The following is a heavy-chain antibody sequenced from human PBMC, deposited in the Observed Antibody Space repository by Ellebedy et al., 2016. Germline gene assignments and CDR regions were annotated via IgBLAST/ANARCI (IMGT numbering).Heavy chain of an antibody. Sequence: GESLKISCAASGFTFSSYWMTWVRQAPGKGLEWVANIKQDGSEKYYVDSVKGRFTISRDNAKNSLYLQMNSLRAEDTAVYYCAREGVVVVALDFWGQGTLVTVSS. CDR2: IKQDGSEK. CDR3: AREGVVVVALDF. J-gene: IGHJ4*02. V-gene: IGHV3-7*01. CDR1: GFTFSSYW. D-gene: IGHD2-15*01.